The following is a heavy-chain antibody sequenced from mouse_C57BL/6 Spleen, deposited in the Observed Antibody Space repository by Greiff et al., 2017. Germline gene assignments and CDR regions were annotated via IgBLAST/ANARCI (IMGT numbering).Heavy chain of an antibody. CDR2: IYPGDGDT. V-gene: IGHV1-80*01. CDR1: GYAFSSYW. J-gene: IGHJ4*01. Sequence: VKLVESGAELVKTGASVKISCKASGYAFSSYWMNWVKQRPGKGLEWIGQIYPGDGDTNYNGKFKGKATLTADKSSSTAYMQLSSLTSEDSAVYFCARNYGSTLYYAMDYWGQGTSVTVSS. D-gene: IGHD1-1*01. CDR3: ARNYGSTLYYAMDY.